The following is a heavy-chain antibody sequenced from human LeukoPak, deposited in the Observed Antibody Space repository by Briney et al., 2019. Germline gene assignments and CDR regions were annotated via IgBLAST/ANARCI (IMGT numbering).Heavy chain of an antibody. D-gene: IGHD6-19*01. CDR2: IDSSSRYI. J-gene: IGHJ4*02. V-gene: IGHV3-21*01. CDR3: ATEFLGAVAETGDY. Sequence: PGGSLRLSCAASGFTFSSYNMDWVRQAPGKGLEWVSFIDSSSRYIYQADSVKGRFTISRDNAKNSLSLQMNSLRAEDTAVYYCATEFLGAVAETGDYWGQGALVTVSS. CDR1: GFTFSSYN.